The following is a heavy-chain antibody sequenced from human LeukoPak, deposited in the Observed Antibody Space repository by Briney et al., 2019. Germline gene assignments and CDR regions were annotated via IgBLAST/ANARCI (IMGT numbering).Heavy chain of an antibody. V-gene: IGHV1-2*02. J-gene: IGHJ3*02. Sequence: ASVKVSCKASGYTFTAYYMHWVRQAPGQGLEWMGWMNPNSGGTNYAQKFEGRVTMTRDTSISTAYMELSRLRSDDTAVYYCARKVDSLDALDIWGQGTMVTVSS. CDR1: GYTFTAYY. D-gene: IGHD3/OR15-3a*01. CDR2: MNPNSGGT. CDR3: ARKVDSLDALDI.